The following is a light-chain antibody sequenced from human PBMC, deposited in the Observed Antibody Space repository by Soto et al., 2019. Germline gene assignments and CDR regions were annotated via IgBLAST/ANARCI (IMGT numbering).Light chain of an antibody. J-gene: IGKJ3*01. CDR2: WSS. CDR1: QTIFYTSSNKNY. CDR3: QQYYSTPFT. V-gene: IGKV4-1*01. Sequence: DIVLTQSPDSLAVSLGERATIHCKSSQTIFYTSSNKNYLAWYQQRPGQPPKLLIYWSSDRESAVPNRFSGSGSGTEFTLTISGLQAEDVAVYYCQQYYSTPFTFGPGTRLDIK.